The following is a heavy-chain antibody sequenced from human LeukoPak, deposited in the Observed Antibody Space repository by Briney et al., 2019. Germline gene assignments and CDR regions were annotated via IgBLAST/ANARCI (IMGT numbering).Heavy chain of an antibody. CDR2: IKQDGSEK. Sequence: GGSLRLSCAASGFTFSSYWMSWVRQAPGKGLEWVANIKQDGSEKYYVDSVKGRFTISRDNAKNSLYLQMNSLRAEDTAVYYCARGPSYGDYVYYMDVWGKGTTVTISS. J-gene: IGHJ6*03. CDR1: GFTFSSYW. CDR3: ARGPSYGDYVYYMDV. D-gene: IGHD4-17*01. V-gene: IGHV3-7*01.